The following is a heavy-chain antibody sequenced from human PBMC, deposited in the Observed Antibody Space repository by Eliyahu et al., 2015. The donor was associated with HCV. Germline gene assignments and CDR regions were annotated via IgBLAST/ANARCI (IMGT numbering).Heavy chain of an antibody. Sequence: EVQLVESGGGLVKPGGSLRLSCAASGFTFSXYSXNWVRQAPGKGLGWVSSISSSSSYIYYADSVKGRFIISRDNAKNSLYRQMNSLRAEDTAVYYCARDGRNYDILTGYYEYYFDYWGQGTLVTVSS. CDR1: GFTFSXYS. V-gene: IGHV3-21*06. CDR2: ISSSSSYI. CDR3: ARDGRNYDILTGYYEYYFDY. D-gene: IGHD3-9*01. J-gene: IGHJ4*02.